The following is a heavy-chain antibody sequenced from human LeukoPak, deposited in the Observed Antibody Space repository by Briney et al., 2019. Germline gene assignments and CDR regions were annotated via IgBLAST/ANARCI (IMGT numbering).Heavy chain of an antibody. CDR2: TYYRSKWYN. Sequence: SQTLSLTCVISGDSFFSNGVALNWIRQSPSRGLEWLGRTYYRSKWYNDYVVSMKSRITINPDTSKNQFSLHLNSVTPEDTAVYYCARGINSAFDIWGQGTLVTVSS. V-gene: IGHV6-1*01. J-gene: IGHJ3*02. D-gene: IGHD2-15*01. CDR1: GDSFFSNGVA. CDR3: ARGINSAFDI.